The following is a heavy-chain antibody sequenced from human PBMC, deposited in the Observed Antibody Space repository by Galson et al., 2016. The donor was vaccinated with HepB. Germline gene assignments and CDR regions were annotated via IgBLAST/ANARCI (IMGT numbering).Heavy chain of an antibody. Sequence: SLRLSCAASGFTFTTYSMNWVRQTPGKGLEWVSYIGSSPSPIYYADSVKGRFTISRDNAKNPLYLQMNSLRDEDTAVYYCVRVGREDYGGKTFGFDYWGQGTLVTVSS. CDR1: GFTFTTYS. V-gene: IGHV3-48*02. D-gene: IGHD4-23*01. J-gene: IGHJ4*02. CDR3: VRVGREDYGGKTFGFDY. CDR2: IGSSPSPI.